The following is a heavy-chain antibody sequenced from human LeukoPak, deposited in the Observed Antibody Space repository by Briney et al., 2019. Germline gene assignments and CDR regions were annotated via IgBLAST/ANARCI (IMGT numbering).Heavy chain of an antibody. CDR3: ARASSAMVRGAFDY. V-gene: IGHV1-3*01. CDR1: GYTFTSYA. J-gene: IGHJ4*02. D-gene: IGHD3-10*01. CDR2: INAGNGNT. Sequence: ASVKVSCKASGYTFTSYAMHWVRQAPGQRLEWMGWINAGNGNTKYSQKFQGRVTITRDTSASTAYMELSSLRSEDTAVYYCARASSAMVRGAFDYWGQGTLVTVSS.